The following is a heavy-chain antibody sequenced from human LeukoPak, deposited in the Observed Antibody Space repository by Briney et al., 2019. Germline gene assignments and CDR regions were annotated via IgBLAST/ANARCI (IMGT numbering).Heavy chain of an antibody. V-gene: IGHV3-66*01. CDR3: ARLWTGSGTFYNDY. CDR1: GFTVSSYY. J-gene: IGHJ4*02. Sequence: PGGSLRLSCAASGFTVSSYYMTWVRQAPGKGLGWVSVIYSGGSTYYADSVKGRVAISRDNSKNTLYLQMSSVRTENTAVYYCARLWTGSGTFYNDYWGQGTLVTVSS. CDR2: IYSGGST. D-gene: IGHD3-10*01.